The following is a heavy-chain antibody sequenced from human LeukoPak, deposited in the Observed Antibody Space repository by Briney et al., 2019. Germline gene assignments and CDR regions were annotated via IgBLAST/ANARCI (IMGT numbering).Heavy chain of an antibody. CDR1: GGSISSSSYY. J-gene: IGHJ4*02. CDR3: ARARNYDFWSGYPPFDY. CDR2: IYYSGST. D-gene: IGHD3-3*01. V-gene: IGHV4-39*01. Sequence: PSETLFLTCTVSGGSISSSSYYWGWIRQPPGKGLEWIGRIYYSGSTYYNPSLKSRVTISVDTSKNQFSLKLSSVTAADTAVYYCARARNYDFWSGYPPFDYWGQGTLVTVSS.